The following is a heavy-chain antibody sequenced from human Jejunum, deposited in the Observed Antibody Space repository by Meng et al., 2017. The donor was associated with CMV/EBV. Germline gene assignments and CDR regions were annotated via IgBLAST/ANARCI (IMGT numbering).Heavy chain of an antibody. CDR2: MNPNNGDT. J-gene: IGHJ6*02. Sequence: SGSTFTSSDINWVRQATGQGLEWMGWMNPNNGDTGYGQKFQGRVTLTRNTAISTAYMELSSLRSEDTAVYYCLLTPRRVGHGMDVWGQGTTVTVSS. V-gene: IGHV1-8*01. CDR3: LLTPRRVGHGMDV. CDR1: GSTFTSSD. D-gene: IGHD2-15*01.